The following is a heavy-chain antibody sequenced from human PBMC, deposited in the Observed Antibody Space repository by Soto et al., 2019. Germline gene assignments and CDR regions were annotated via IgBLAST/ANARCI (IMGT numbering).Heavy chain of an antibody. CDR3: AHAPWNYSWNFNWFDP. Sequence: GPALGNPTQSLRLTFTFSGFSLNNSGVGVGWIRQPPGKALEWLALIYWDDDKRYSPSLKSRLTITKDTSKNQVVLTMTNMDPVDTATYYCAHAPWNYSWNFNWFDPWGQGTLVTVSS. V-gene: IGHV2-5*02. D-gene: IGHD1-7*01. CDR2: IYWDDDK. J-gene: IGHJ5*02. CDR1: GFSLNNSGVG.